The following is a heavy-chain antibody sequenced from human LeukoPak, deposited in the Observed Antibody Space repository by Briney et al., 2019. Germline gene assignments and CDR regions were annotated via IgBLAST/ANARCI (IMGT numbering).Heavy chain of an antibody. CDR2: IYYSGST. Sequence: PSQTLSLTCTVSGGSISSGGYYWSWIRQHPGKGLEWIGYIYYSGSTYYNPSLKSRVTISVDTSMNQFSLKLSSVTAADTAVYYCARGRRMVRGVIRGPLFDYWGQGTLVTVSS. CDR3: ARGRRMVRGVIRGPLFDY. D-gene: IGHD3-10*01. V-gene: IGHV4-31*03. J-gene: IGHJ4*02. CDR1: GGSISSGGYY.